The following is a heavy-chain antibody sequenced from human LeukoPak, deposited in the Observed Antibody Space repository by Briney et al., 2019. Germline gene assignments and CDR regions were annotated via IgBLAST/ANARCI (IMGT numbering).Heavy chain of an antibody. Sequence: GGSLRLSCAASGFTFSSYAMSWVRQAPGKGLEWVSAISGSGGSTYYADSVKGRFTISRDNSKNTLYLQMNSLRAADTAVCYCAKDRTPFGVVYYFDYWGQGTLVTVSS. V-gene: IGHV3-23*01. J-gene: IGHJ4*02. CDR3: AKDRTPFGVVYYFDY. CDR2: ISGSGGST. CDR1: GFTFSSYA. D-gene: IGHD3-3*01.